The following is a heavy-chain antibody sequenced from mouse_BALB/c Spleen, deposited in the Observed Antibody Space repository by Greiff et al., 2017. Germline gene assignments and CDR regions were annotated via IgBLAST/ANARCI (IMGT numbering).Heavy chain of an antibody. Sequence: VQLKQSGGDLVKPGGSLKLSCAASGFTFSSYGMSWVRQTPDKRLEWVATISSGGSYTYYPDSVKGRFTISRDNAKNTLYLQMSSLKSEDTAMYYCARNVRDYFDYWGQGTTLTVSS. J-gene: IGHJ2*01. CDR3: ARNVRDYFDY. V-gene: IGHV5-6*01. CDR1: GFTFSSYG. CDR2: ISSGGSYT.